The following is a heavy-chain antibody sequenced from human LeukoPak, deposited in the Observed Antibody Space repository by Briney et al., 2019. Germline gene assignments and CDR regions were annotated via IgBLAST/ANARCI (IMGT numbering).Heavy chain of an antibody. V-gene: IGHV3-21*01. Sequence: GGSLRLSCAASGFTFSSYSMNWVRQAPGKGLEWVSSISSSSSYIYYADSVKGRFTISRDNAKNSLYLQMNSLRAEDTAVYYCAREVDYGSGSYYSDYWGQGTLVTVSS. CDR1: GFTFSSYS. D-gene: IGHD3-10*01. CDR3: AREVDYGSGSYYSDY. J-gene: IGHJ4*02. CDR2: ISSSSSYI.